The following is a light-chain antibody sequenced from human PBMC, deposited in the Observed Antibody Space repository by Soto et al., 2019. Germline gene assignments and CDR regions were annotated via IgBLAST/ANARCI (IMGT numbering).Light chain of an antibody. CDR2: AAS. CDR3: QQFKSYPIT. J-gene: IGKJ5*01. V-gene: IGKV1-9*01. CDR1: QGISSD. Sequence: DIQLTQSPSFLSASVGDRVTITCRASQGISSDLAWYQQNPGKAPKLLIYAASTLQNGVPSTFSGSGSGTEFTLTIISLQPEDFGPYYCQQFKSYPITFGQGTRLEIK.